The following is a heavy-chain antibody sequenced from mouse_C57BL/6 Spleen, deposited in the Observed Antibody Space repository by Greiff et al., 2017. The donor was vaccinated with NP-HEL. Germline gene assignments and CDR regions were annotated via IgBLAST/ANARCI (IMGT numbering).Heavy chain of an antibody. CDR2: ISSGGSYT. D-gene: IGHD2-4*01. CDR1: GFTFSSYG. Sequence: EVKLVESGGDLVKPGGSLKLSCAASGFTFSSYGMSWVRQTPDKRLEWVATISSGGSYTYYPDSVKGRFTISRDNAKNTLYLQMSSLKSEDTAMYYCARRDYYDYDDGAWFAYWGQGTLVTVSA. J-gene: IGHJ3*01. CDR3: ARRDYYDYDDGAWFAY. V-gene: IGHV5-6*02.